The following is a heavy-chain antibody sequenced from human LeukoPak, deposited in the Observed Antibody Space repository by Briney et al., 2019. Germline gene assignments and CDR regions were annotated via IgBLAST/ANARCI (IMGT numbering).Heavy chain of an antibody. Sequence: PGGSLRLSCAASGFTFDDYAMHWVRQAPGKGLEWVSLISGDGGSTYYADSVKGRFTISRDNSKNSLYPQMNSLRTEDTALYYCAKVAFGGVIVSIDYWGQGTLVTVSS. CDR3: AKVAFGGVIVSIDY. CDR2: ISGDGGST. CDR1: GFTFDDYA. V-gene: IGHV3-43*02. J-gene: IGHJ4*02. D-gene: IGHD3-16*02.